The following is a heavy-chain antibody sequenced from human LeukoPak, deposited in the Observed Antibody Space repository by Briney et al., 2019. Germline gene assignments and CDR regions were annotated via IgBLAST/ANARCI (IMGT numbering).Heavy chain of an antibody. J-gene: IGHJ4*02. CDR2: IKTDGSST. Sequence: GGSLRLSCAASGFTVSSYWKHWVRQAQRPGLVWVSRIKTDGSSTSYADSVQGRFTISRDNAKNTLYLQMNSLRAEATAVYYCARKRDGAYDFDYWGQGTLVTVSS. CDR3: ARKRDGAYDFDY. CDR1: GFTVSSYW. V-gene: IGHV3-74*01. D-gene: IGHD5-24*01.